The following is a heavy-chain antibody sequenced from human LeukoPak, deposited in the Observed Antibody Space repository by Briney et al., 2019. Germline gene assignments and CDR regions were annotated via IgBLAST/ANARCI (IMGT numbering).Heavy chain of an antibody. V-gene: IGHV3-33*01. J-gene: IGHJ4*02. CDR3: VRDRDNHYFDF. CDR2: IWYDGSNK. CDR1: RFTFRNYG. Sequence: GGSLRLSCAASRFTFRNYGMHWVRQAPGKGLEWVAVIWYDGSNKYYADSVKGRFTISRDNSKNTLYLQMNSLRAEDTATYYCVRDRDNHYFDFWGQGTLVTVFS. D-gene: IGHD5-24*01.